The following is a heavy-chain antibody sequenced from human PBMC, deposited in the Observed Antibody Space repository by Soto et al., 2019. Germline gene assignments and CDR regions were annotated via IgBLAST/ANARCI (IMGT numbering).Heavy chain of an antibody. Sequence: SETLSLTCAVYGGSFSGYYWSWIRQPPGKGLEWIGEINHSGSTNYNPSLKSRVTISVDTSKNQFSLKLSSVTAADTAVYYCARGTVAGIRGRIDPSGQATLVTVSS. CDR3: ARGTVAGIRGRIDP. CDR2: INHSGST. V-gene: IGHV4-34*01. CDR1: GGSFSGYY. J-gene: IGHJ5*02. D-gene: IGHD6-19*01.